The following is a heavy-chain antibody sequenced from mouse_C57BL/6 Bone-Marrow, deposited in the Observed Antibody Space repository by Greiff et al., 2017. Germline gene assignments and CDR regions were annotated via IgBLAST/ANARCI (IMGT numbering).Heavy chain of an antibody. J-gene: IGHJ2*01. CDR3: ARSGPLGRSVDY. V-gene: IGHV1-55*01. Sequence: QVQLQQPGAELVKPGASVKMSCKASGYTFTSYWITWVKQRPGQGLEWIGDIYPTSGRTNYNEKFKSKAILTVDTSSNTAYMQLSSLTSVNSAVFYCARSGPLGRSVDYWGQGTTLTVSS. D-gene: IGHD4-1*01. CDR1: GYTFTSYW. CDR2: IYPTSGRT.